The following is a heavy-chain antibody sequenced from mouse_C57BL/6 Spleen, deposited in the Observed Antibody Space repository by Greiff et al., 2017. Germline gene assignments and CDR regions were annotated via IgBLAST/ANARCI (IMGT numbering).Heavy chain of an antibody. V-gene: IGHV1-52*01. D-gene: IGHD6-1*01. CDR2: IDPSDSET. Sequence: QVQLQQPGAELVRPGSSVKLSCKASGYTFTSYWMHWVKQRPIQGLEWIGNIDPSDSETHYNQKFKDKATLTVDKSSSTAYMQLSSLTSEDSAVYYCARTPAVGNYFDYWGQGTTLTVSS. CDR1: GYTFTSYW. J-gene: IGHJ2*01. CDR3: ARTPAVGNYFDY.